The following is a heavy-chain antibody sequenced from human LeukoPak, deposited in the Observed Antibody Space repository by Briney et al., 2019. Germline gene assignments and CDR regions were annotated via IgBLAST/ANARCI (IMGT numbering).Heavy chain of an antibody. D-gene: IGHD1-1*01. CDR2: IGTASDT. Sequence: GGSLRLPCAASGFTFSSFDMHWVHQPTGQGLEWVSTIGTASDTYYPGSVEGRFTLSRDNAKNSLYLQMNSLTAGDTAVYYCARGPPRGKYYYMDVWGKGTTVTVSS. J-gene: IGHJ6*03. CDR3: ARGPPRGKYYYMDV. V-gene: IGHV3-13*01. CDR1: GFTFSSFD.